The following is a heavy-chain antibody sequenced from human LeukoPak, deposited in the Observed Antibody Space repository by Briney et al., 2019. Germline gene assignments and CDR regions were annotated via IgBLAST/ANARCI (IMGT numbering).Heavy chain of an antibody. CDR3: MTAAGYNFGQY. J-gene: IGHJ4*02. CDR1: GLTVNNNY. V-gene: IGHV3-53*01. CDR2: LYIGGNT. Sequence: GGSLRLSCAASGLTVNNNYMNWVRQAPGEGLEWVSALYIGGNTYYADSVRGRFTISRDNSKNTLYLQMNSLRAEDTAIYYCMTAAGYNFGQYWGQGTLVTVSS. D-gene: IGHD5-18*01.